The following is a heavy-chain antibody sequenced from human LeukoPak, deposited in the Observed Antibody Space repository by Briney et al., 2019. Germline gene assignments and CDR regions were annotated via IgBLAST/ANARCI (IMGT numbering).Heavy chain of an antibody. V-gene: IGHV4-34*01. CDR1: GGSFSGYY. CDR3: ARVSGTYYDILTAYYKGGDFDY. J-gene: IGHJ4*02. D-gene: IGHD3-9*01. Sequence: SETLSLTCAVYGGSFSGYYWSWIRQPPGKGLEWIGEINHSGSTNYNPSLKSRVTISVDTSKNQFSLKLTSVTAADTAVYYCARVSGTYYDILTAYYKGGDFDYWGQGTLVTVSS. CDR2: INHSGST.